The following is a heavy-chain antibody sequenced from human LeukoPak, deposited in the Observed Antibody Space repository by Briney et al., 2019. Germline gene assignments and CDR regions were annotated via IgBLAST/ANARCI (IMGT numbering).Heavy chain of an antibody. V-gene: IGHV3-7*01. J-gene: IGHJ4*02. D-gene: IGHD4-11*01. CDR2: IKQDGSEK. Sequence: GGSLRLSCAASGFTFSGYWMSWVRQAPGKGLEWAANIKQDGSEKYYVDSVKGRFTISRDNAKNSLYLQMNSLRAEDTAVYYCARETVTTDYWGQGTLVTVSS. CDR3: ARETVTTDY. CDR1: GFTFSGYW.